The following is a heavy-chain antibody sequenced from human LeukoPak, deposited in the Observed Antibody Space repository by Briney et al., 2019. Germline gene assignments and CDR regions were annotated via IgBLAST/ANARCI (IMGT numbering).Heavy chain of an antibody. CDR3: ARAFSWYGSSDY. CDR1: GGSISSYY. V-gene: IGHV4-59*08. CDR2: IYYGGST. D-gene: IGHD6-13*01. Sequence: SETLSLTCTVSGGSISSYYWSWIRQPPGKGLEWIGYIYYGGSTNYNPSPKSRVTISVDTSKNQFSLKLSSVTAADTAVYYCARAFSWYGSSDYWGQGTLVTVSS. J-gene: IGHJ4*02.